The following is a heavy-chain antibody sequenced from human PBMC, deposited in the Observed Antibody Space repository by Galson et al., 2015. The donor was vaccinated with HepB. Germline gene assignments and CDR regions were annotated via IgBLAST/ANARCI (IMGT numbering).Heavy chain of an antibody. Sequence: SLRLSCAASGITFSSYGMHRVRHAPGKGLEWVAVISYDGSNKYYADSVKGRFTISRDNSKNTLYLQMNSLRAEDTAVYYCAKVWSSGWFGHGMDVWGQGTTVTVSS. J-gene: IGHJ6*02. CDR2: ISYDGSNK. V-gene: IGHV3-30*18. CDR3: AKVWSSGWFGHGMDV. D-gene: IGHD6-19*01. CDR1: GITFSSYG.